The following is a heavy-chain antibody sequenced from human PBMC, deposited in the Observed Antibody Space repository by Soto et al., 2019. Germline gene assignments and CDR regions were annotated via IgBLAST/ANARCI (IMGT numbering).Heavy chain of an antibody. D-gene: IGHD2-2*01. CDR1: GFTVSSNY. CDR3: ARVGTGYCSSTSCSDYYYYYMDV. V-gene: IGHV3-66*01. CDR2: IYSGGST. J-gene: IGHJ6*03. Sequence: GGSLRLSCAASGFTVSSNYMSWVRQAPGKGLEWVSVIYSGGSTYYADSVKGRFTISRDNSKNTLYLQMNSLRAEDTAVYYCARVGTGYCSSTSCSDYYYYYMDVWGKGTTVTVSS.